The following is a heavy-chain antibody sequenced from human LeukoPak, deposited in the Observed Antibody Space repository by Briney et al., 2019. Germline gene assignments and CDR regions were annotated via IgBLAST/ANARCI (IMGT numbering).Heavy chain of an antibody. CDR1: GLTFSNYC. CDR2: ISISGGST. J-gene: IGHJ5*02. Sequence: PGGSLRLSCAASGLTFSNYCVRWVRQAPGKGLVWVSRISISGGSTNYADSVKGRFTISRDNAKNTLYLQMESLRAEAKDVYYCEKGSDRNRVYNWFDPWGQGTLVTVSS. D-gene: IGHD1/OR15-1a*01. V-gene: IGHV3-23*01. CDR3: EKGSDRNRVYNWFDP.